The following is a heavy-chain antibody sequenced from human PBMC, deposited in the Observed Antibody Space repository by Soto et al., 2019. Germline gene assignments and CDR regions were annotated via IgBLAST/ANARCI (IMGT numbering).Heavy chain of an antibody. CDR2: IFHSGIT. CDR3: ARDRYFYDSRGYYRTLDS. D-gene: IGHD3-22*01. CDR1: GGSFSNDY. J-gene: IGHJ4*02. V-gene: IGHV4-59*01. Sequence: SETLSLTCTVSGGSFSNDYWTWIRQSPGKGLEWIGYIFHSGITDYNPSLQSRVTISIDTSRNHFSLNLTSVTAADTAVYYCARDRYFYDSRGYYRTLDSWGQGTLVTVS.